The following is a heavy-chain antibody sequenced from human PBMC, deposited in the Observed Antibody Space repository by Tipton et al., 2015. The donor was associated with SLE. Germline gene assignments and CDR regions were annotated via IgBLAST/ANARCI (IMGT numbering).Heavy chain of an antibody. D-gene: IGHD6-19*01. J-gene: IGHJ4*02. CDR1: GGSISSSSYY. V-gene: IGHV4-39*01. CDR2: ITNNGNT. Sequence: TLSLTCTVSGGSISSSSYYWGWIRQPPGKGPEWIGRITNNGNTYYIPSLQSRVTMSVDTSKNHFSLNLTSVTAADTTVYYCARHQSSGPQPYYWGQGTLVTVSS. CDR3: ARHQSSGPQPYY.